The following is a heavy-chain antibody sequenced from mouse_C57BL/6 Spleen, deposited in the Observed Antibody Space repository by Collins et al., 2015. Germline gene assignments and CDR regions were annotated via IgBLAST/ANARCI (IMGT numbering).Heavy chain of an antibody. J-gene: IGHJ1*03. V-gene: IGHV8-12*01. CDR1: GFSLNTSGMG. Sequence: QVTLKESGPGILQSSQTLSLTCSFSGFSLNTSGMGLSWIRQPSGKGLEWLAHIYWDDDKRYNPSLKSRLTISKDTSRNQVFLKISSVDTADSATYYCARRGEDGYFDVWGTGTTVTVSS. CDR2: IYWDDDK. CDR3: ARRGEDGYFDV.